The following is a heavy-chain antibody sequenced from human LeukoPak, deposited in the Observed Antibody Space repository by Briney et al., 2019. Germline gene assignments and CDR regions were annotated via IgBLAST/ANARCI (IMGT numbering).Heavy chain of an antibody. V-gene: IGHV3-23*01. D-gene: IGHD6-13*01. J-gene: IGHJ4*02. CDR3: AKGDTSSSSPDY. CDR1: GFTFSSYA. CDR2: ISGSGAGT. Sequence: PGGSLRLSCAASGFTFSSYAMSWVRQAPGKGLEWVSAISGSGAGTYYADSVKGRFTISRDNSKNTLYLQMNSLRAEDTAVYYCAKGDTSSSSPDYWGQGTLVTVSS.